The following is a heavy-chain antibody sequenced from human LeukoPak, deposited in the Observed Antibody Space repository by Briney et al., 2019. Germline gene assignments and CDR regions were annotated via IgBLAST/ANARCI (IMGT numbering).Heavy chain of an antibody. Sequence: GGSLRLSCAASGFTFSSYAMSWVRQAPGKGLEWVSAISGSGGSTYYGDSVKGRFTISRDNSKNTVYLQMNSLRVEDTALYYCARVSKTIFGVVTDYYYYYMDVWGKGTTVTVSS. J-gene: IGHJ6*03. CDR2: ISGSGGST. D-gene: IGHD3-3*01. V-gene: IGHV3-23*01. CDR3: ARVSKTIFGVVTDYYYYYMDV. CDR1: GFTFSSYA.